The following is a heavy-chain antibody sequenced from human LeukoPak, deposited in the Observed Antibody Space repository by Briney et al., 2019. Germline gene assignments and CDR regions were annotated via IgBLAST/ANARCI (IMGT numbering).Heavy chain of an antibody. J-gene: IGHJ4*02. Sequence: GGSLRLSCAASGFTFSSYGMHWVRLAPGKGLEWVAVISYDGSNKYYADSVKGRFTISRDNSKNTLYLQMNSLRAEDTAVYYCAKDQYSGYDYFDYWGQGTLVTVSS. D-gene: IGHD5-12*01. V-gene: IGHV3-30*18. CDR1: GFTFSSYG. CDR2: ISYDGSNK. CDR3: AKDQYSGYDYFDY.